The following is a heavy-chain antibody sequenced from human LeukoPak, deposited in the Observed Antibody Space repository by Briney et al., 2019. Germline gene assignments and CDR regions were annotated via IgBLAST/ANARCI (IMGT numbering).Heavy chain of an antibody. J-gene: IGHJ4*02. V-gene: IGHV1-18*01. CDR1: GYTFTSYG. CDR3: ARVQDIVVVVAAGPGDY. Sequence: ASVKISCKASGYTFTSYGISWVRQAPGQGLEWMGGISAYNGNTNYAQKLQGRVTMTTDTSTSTAYMELRSLRSDDTAVYYCARVQDIVVVVAAGPGDYWGQGTLVTVSS. D-gene: IGHD2-15*01. CDR2: ISAYNGNT.